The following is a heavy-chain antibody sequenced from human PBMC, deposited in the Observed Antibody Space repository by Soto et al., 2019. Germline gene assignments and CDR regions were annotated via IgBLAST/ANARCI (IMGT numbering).Heavy chain of an antibody. CDR1: GYIFTTSA. CDR3: ARQRATCFGSVVRRNWLDP. D-gene: IGHD2-15*01. CDR2: INTGNGNT. V-gene: IGHV1-3*04. Sequence: QIQLVQSGAEVKKPGASVRVSCMTSGYIFTTSAMHWVRLAPGQRLEWLGWINTGNGNTQYSQNFQGRVTITRDTSAKTAYMELSRLRSEATAVYYCARQRATCFGSVVRRNWLDPWGQGTLVTVSS. J-gene: IGHJ5*02.